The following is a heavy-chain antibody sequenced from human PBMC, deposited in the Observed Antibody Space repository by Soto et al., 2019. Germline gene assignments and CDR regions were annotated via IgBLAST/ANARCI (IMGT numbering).Heavy chain of an antibody. Sequence: SETLSLTCTVSGGSISSYYWSWIRQPPGKGLEWIGYIYYSGSTNYNPSLKSRVTISVDTSKNQFSLKLSSVTAADTAVYYCARDSGGYNFDYWGQGTLVTGLL. D-gene: IGHD5-12*01. V-gene: IGHV4-59*01. CDR3: ARDSGGYNFDY. CDR1: GGSISSYY. J-gene: IGHJ4*02. CDR2: IYYSGST.